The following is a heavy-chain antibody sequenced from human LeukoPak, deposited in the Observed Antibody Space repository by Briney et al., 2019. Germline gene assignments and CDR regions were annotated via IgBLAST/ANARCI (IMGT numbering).Heavy chain of an antibody. CDR1: GGTFSSYA. Sequence: GASVKVSCKASGGTFSSYAISWVRQAPGQGLEWMGGIIPIFGTANYAQKFQGRVTITTDESTSTAYMELSSLRSEDTAVYYCASAFTSGDPIYYYYYYMDVWGKGTTVTVSS. V-gene: IGHV1-69*05. J-gene: IGHJ6*03. CDR3: ASAFTSGDPIYYYYYYMDV. CDR2: IIPIFGTA. D-gene: IGHD3-10*01.